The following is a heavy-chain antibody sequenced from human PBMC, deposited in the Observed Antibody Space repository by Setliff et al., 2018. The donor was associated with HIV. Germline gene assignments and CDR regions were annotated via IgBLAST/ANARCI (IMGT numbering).Heavy chain of an antibody. J-gene: IGHJ4*02. CDR3: ARDLNYGTTFDY. CDR1: GFTFDDYA. D-gene: IGHD1-1*01. V-gene: IGHV3-9*01. CDR2: ISWNSGSI. Sequence: PGGSLRLSCAASGFTFDDYAMHWVRQAPGKGLEWVSGISWNSGSIGYADSVKGRFTISRDNAKNSLYLQMNSLRAEDTAVYYCARDLNYGTTFDYWGQGTLVTVSS.